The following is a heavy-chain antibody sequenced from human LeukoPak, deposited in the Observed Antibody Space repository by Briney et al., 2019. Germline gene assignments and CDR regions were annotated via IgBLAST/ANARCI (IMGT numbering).Heavy chain of an antibody. J-gene: IGHJ6*02. D-gene: IGHD2-15*01. CDR2: ISSSGSTI. Sequence: PGGSLRLSCAASGFTFSDYYMNWIRQAPGKGLEWVSYISSSGSTIYYADSVKGRFTISRDNAKNSVYLQMNSLRAEDTAVYYCARGDKDYYYGMDVWGQGTTVTVSS. CDR1: GFTFSDYY. V-gene: IGHV3-11*01. CDR3: ARGDKDYYYGMDV.